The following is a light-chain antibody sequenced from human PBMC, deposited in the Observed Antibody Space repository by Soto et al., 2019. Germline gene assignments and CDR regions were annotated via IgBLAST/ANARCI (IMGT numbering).Light chain of an antibody. CDR1: SSDVGGYIF. CDR3: SSYTRSSTYV. Sequence: QSVLTQPASVSGSPGQSITISCTGTSSDVGGYIFVSWYQQHPSKAPKLIIYEVSNRPSGVSNRFSGSKSGNTASLTISGLQAEDEADYYCSSYTRSSTYVFGSGTKVTVL. V-gene: IGLV2-14*01. CDR2: EVS. J-gene: IGLJ1*01.